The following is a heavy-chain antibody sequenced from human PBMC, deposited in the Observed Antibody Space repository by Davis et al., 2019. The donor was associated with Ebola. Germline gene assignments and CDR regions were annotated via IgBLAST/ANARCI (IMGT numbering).Heavy chain of an antibody. CDR3: ARGWLRVGMDV. Sequence: HSQTLSLTCAISGDSVSSGGWNWIRQSPSRGLEWLGRTYYSSKWYNDYAVSVKSRITINPDTSKNQFSLQLNSVTPEDTALYYCARGWLRVGMDVWGEGTTVTV. CDR1: GDSVSSGG. CDR2: TYYSSKWYN. V-gene: IGHV6-1*01. J-gene: IGHJ6*02. D-gene: IGHD5-18*01.